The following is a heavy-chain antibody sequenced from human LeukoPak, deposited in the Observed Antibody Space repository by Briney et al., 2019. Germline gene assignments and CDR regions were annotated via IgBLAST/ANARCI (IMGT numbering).Heavy chain of an antibody. D-gene: IGHD3-22*01. J-gene: IGHJ4*02. V-gene: IGHV1-18*01. CDR3: ARPYGSSGYYNYYFDN. CDR1: GYSFITYG. Sequence: ASVKVSCKASGYSFITYGISWVRQAPGQGLEWMGWISAYNRSTDYAQNLQGRVTMTTDTSTSTAYMEMRSLSSNDTAMYYCARPYGSSGYYNYYFDNWGQGTLVTVSS. CDR2: ISAYNRST.